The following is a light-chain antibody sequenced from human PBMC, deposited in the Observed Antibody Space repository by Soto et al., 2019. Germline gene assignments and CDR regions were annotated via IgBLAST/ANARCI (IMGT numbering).Light chain of an antibody. CDR3: LQFASSPGFT. V-gene: IGKV3-20*01. Sequence: EIVLTQSPGTLSLSPGERATLSCRASQTINNRYLAWYQQKPGQAPRLLIYGASSRATGIPDRFSGSGSGTEFTLTISRLEPEDFAVYYCLQFASSPGFTFGPGTKVDMK. CDR1: QTINNRY. J-gene: IGKJ3*01. CDR2: GAS.